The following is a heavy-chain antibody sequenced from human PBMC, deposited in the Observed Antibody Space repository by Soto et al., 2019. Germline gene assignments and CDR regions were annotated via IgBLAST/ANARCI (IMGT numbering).Heavy chain of an antibody. CDR2: ITGSGGGT. CDR3: ARVPDLNYCSRTSCLYYFDY. V-gene: IGHV3-23*01. Sequence: GGSLRLSCAASGFTFSNYAMTWVRQAPGKGLEWVSVITGSGGGTYFVDSVKGRFTISRDNSKNTVYLQMNSLRAEDTAVYYCARVPDLNYCSRTSCLYYFDYWGQGALVTVSS. D-gene: IGHD2-2*01. J-gene: IGHJ4*02. CDR1: GFTFSNYA.